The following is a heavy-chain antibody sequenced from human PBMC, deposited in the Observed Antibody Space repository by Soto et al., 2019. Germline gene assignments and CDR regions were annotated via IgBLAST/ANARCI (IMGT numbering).Heavy chain of an antibody. V-gene: IGHV1-46*03. CDR1: GYTFTSYY. Sequence: ASVKVSCKASGYTFTSYYMHWVRQAPGQGLEWMGIINPSGGSTSYAQKFQGRVTMTRDTSTSTVYMELSSLRSEDTAVYYCARQGPITIFGVVIIQDWFDPWGQGTLVTVSS. J-gene: IGHJ5*02. CDR2: INPSGGST. D-gene: IGHD3-3*01. CDR3: ARQGPITIFGVVIIQDWFDP.